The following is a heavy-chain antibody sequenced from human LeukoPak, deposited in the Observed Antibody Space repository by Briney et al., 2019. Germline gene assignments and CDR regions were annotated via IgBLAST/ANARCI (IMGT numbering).Heavy chain of an antibody. V-gene: IGHV1-18*01. J-gene: IGHJ4*02. Sequence: ASVKVSCKASGYTFTSYGISWVRQAPGQGLEWMGWISAYNGNTNYAQKLQGRVTMTTDTSTSTAYMELRSLRSDDTAVYYCARDRTGTIFGVVIAFDYWGQGTLVTVSS. CDR1: GYTFTSYG. CDR3: ARDRTGTIFGVVIAFDY. D-gene: IGHD3-3*01. CDR2: ISAYNGNT.